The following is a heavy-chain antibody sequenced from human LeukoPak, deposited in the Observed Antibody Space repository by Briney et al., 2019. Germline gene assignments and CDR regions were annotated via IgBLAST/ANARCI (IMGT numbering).Heavy chain of an antibody. CDR3: ARDSVVRGVMGNWFDP. V-gene: IGHV1-2*02. CDR2: INPNSGGT. Sequence: GASVKVSCKASGYTFTGSYMHWVRQAPGQGLEWMGWINPNSGGTNYAQKFQGRVTMTRDVSISTAYMDLRRLRSDDTAVYYCARDSVVRGVMGNWFDPWGQGTLVTVSS. CDR1: GYTFTGSY. J-gene: IGHJ5*02. D-gene: IGHD3-10*01.